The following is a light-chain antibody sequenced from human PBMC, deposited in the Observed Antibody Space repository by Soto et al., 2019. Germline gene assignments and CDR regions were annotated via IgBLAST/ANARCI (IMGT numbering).Light chain of an antibody. CDR1: QSVSNNY. CDR3: LQYGSSPRT. V-gene: IGKV3-20*01. Sequence: EIVLTQSPGTLSLSPGERATLSCRASQSVSNNYLTWYQQKPGQAPRLLIYGASSGATGIPDRFSGYGSGTDFTLTISRLEPEDFAVYYCLQYGSSPRTFGQGTKVEIK. CDR2: GAS. J-gene: IGKJ1*01.